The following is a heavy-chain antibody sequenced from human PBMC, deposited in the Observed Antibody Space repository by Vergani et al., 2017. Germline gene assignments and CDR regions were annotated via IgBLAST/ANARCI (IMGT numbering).Heavy chain of an antibody. CDR2: IYYSGST. Sequence: QVQLQESGPGLVKPSETLSLTCTVSGGSISSYYWSWIRQPPGKGLEWIGYIYYSGSTNYNPSLKSRVTISVDTSKNQFSLKLSCVTAADTAVYYCARVRAAADYYYYYYYMDVWGKGTTVTVSS. CDR3: ARVRAAADYYYYYYYMDV. J-gene: IGHJ6*03. V-gene: IGHV4-59*01. D-gene: IGHD6-13*01. CDR1: GGSISSYY.